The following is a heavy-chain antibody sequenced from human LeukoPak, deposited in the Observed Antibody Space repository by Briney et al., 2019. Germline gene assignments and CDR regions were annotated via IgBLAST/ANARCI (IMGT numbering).Heavy chain of an antibody. CDR2: IDQDETEK. J-gene: IGHJ4*02. Sequence: PGGSLRLSCAASGFPFHNYWMTWVRQAPGKGLEWVANIDQDETEKYYVDSVKGRFTISRDNAEKSLFLRMTGLRVEDTAIYYCGRGLHGSGRRSLMAHWGPGTLVTVSS. CDR1: GFPFHNYW. V-gene: IGHV3-7*01. CDR3: GRGLHGSGRRSLMAH. D-gene: IGHD3-10*01.